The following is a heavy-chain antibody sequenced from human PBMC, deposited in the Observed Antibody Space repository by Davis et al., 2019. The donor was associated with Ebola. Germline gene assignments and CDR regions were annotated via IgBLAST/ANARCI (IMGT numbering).Heavy chain of an antibody. D-gene: IGHD4-17*01. CDR2: MNPNSGNT. V-gene: IGHV1-8*01. CDR1: GYTFTSYD. J-gene: IGHJ5*02. Sequence: ASVKVSCKASGYTFTSYDINWVRQATGQGLEWMGWMNPNSGNTGYAQKFQGRVTMTRDTSTSTVYMELSSLRSEDTAVYYCARDDLARGLRSYFDPWGQGTLVTVSS. CDR3: ARDDLARGLRSYFDP.